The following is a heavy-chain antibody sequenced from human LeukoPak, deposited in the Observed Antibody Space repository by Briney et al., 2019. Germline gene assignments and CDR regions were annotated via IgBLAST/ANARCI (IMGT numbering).Heavy chain of an antibody. D-gene: IGHD3-10*01. Sequence: RSLRLSCAASGFTFSSYAMHWVRQAPGKGLEWVAVISYDGSNKYYADSVKGRFTISRDNSKNTLYLQMNSLRAEDTAVYYCARVPRRRGYFDYWGQGTLVTVSS. CDR1: GFTFSSYA. V-gene: IGHV3-30-3*01. CDR3: ARVPRRRGYFDY. CDR2: ISYDGSNK. J-gene: IGHJ4*02.